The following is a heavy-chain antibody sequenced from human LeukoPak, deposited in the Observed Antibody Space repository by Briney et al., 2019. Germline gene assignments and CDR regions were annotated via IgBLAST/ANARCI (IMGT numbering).Heavy chain of an antibody. CDR2: IYYSGST. D-gene: IGHD5-18*01. V-gene: IGHV4-59*01. CDR1: GGSISSYY. Sequence: RPSETLSLTCTVSGGSISSYYWSWIRQPPGKGLEWIGYIYYSGSTNYNPSLKSRVTISVDTSKNQFSLKLSSVTAADTAVYYCARSRGYSYGPSRGYYYYMDVWGKGTTVTVSS. J-gene: IGHJ6*03. CDR3: ARSRGYSYGPSRGYYYYMDV.